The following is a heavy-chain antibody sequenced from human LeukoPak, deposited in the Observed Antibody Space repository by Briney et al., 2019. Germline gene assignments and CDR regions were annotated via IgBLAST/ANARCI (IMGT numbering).Heavy chain of an antibody. Sequence: ASVKVSCEASGYTFTSYDINWVRQATGQGLEWMGWMNPNSGNTGYAQKFQGRVTMTRNTSISTAYMELSSLRSEDTAVYYCARVGVPYYYDSSGYYTFDYWGQGTLVTVSS. D-gene: IGHD3-22*01. J-gene: IGHJ4*02. CDR3: ARVGVPYYYDSSGYYTFDY. CDR2: MNPNSGNT. V-gene: IGHV1-8*01. CDR1: GYTFTSYD.